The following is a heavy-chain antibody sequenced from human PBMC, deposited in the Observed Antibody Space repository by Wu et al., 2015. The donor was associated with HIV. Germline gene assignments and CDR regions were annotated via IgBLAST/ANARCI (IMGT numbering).Heavy chain of an antibody. Sequence: QVQLVQSGAEVKKPGASVKVSCKASGYTFTSYGISWVRQAPGQGLEWMGWISAYNGNTNYAQKLQGRVTMTTDTSTSTAYMELRSLRSDDTAVYYCARERASYDSSGYVGHKYYFDYWGQGTLVTVSS. J-gene: IGHJ4*02. D-gene: IGHD3-22*01. CDR3: ARERASYDSSGYVGHKYYFDY. V-gene: IGHV1-18*01. CDR1: GYTFTSYG. CDR2: ISAYNGNT.